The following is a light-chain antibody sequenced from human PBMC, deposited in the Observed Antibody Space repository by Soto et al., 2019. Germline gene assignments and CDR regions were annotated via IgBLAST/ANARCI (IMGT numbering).Light chain of an antibody. CDR3: QQLNSYPPFT. CDR1: QGISSY. V-gene: IGKV1-9*01. J-gene: IGKJ3*01. CDR2: AAS. Sequence: IQLTQSPSSLSASVGDRVTITCRASQGISSYLAWYQQKPGKAPKLLIYAASTLQSGVPSRFSGSGSGTDVTLTISSLQPEDFATYYCQQLNSYPPFTFGPGTKVDI.